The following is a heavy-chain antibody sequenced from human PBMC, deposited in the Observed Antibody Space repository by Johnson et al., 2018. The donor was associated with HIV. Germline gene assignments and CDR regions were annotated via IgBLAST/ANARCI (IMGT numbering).Heavy chain of an antibody. CDR1: GFTFSDYY. D-gene: IGHD2-15*01. J-gene: IGHJ3*02. CDR3: ARAGRLGYFSCGSCYSPAFDI. CDR2: ISSSGSTI. V-gene: IGHV3-11*04. Sequence: QMQLVESGGGLVKPGGSLRLSCAASGFTFSDYYMSWIRQAPGKGLEWVSYISSSGSTIYYADSVKGRFTISRDNAKNSLYLQMNSLRAEDTAVYYCARAGRLGYFSCGSCYSPAFDIGGQGTMVTVSS.